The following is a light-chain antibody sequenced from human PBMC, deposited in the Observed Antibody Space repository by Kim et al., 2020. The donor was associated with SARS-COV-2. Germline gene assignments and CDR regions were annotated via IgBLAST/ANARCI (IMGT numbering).Light chain of an antibody. V-gene: IGLV2-14*03. J-gene: IGLJ3*02. Sequence: PGQSIAISCTGTSSDVGADNHVSWYQQHPGKAPKLMIFDVSYRPSGGSTRFSGSKSGNTTSLTISGLQAEDEAAYYCMSYTSNGTLFGGGTKLTVL. CDR1: SSDVGADNH. CDR2: DVS. CDR3: MSYTSNGTL.